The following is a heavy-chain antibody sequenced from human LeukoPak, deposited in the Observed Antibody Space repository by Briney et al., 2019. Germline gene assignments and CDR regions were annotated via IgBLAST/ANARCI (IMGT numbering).Heavy chain of an antibody. V-gene: IGHV4-34*01. J-gene: IGHJ6*03. D-gene: IGHD3-10*01. CDR1: GGSFGSYY. CDR2: ITFGGNT. CDR3: ARSAPRFLLKEVRTVPRPYSMDV. Sequence: PSETLSLTCAVYGGSFGSYYWNWIRQSPVYGLEWIGEITFGGNTKYNPSLESRPITSVDTSKKQVSLKLSSVTAADTAVYYCARSAPRFLLKEVRTVPRPYSMDVWGKGTTVTVSS.